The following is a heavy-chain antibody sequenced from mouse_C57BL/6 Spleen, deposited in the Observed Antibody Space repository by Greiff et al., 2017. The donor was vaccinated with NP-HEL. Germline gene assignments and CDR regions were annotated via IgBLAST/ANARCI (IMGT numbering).Heavy chain of an antibody. CDR1: GYTFTSYG. J-gene: IGHJ3*01. Sequence: VQLQQSGAELARPGASVKLSCKASGYTFTSYGISWVKQRTGQGLEWIGEIYPRSGNTSYNEKFKGKATLTADKSSSTAYMELRSLASEDSAVYFCAPRGPFAYWGQGTLVTVSA. CDR2: IYPRSGNT. CDR3: APRGPFAY. V-gene: IGHV1-81*01.